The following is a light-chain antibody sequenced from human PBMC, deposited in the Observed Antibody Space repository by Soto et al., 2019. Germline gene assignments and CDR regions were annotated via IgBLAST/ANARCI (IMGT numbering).Light chain of an antibody. Sequence: QSVLTQPASVSGSPGQSITTSCTGTSSDIGAYNSVSWYQHHPGKAPKLIVFQFSFRPSAVSDRFSGSKSDNTASLTISGLQPEDEPDYSCLSYTASSTFVFGTGTKVTV. CDR1: SSDIGAYNS. J-gene: IGLJ1*01. CDR2: QFS. CDR3: LSYTASSTFV. V-gene: IGLV2-14*01.